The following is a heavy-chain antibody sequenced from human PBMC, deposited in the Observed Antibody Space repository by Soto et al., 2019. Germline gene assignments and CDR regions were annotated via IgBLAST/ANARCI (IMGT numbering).Heavy chain of an antibody. CDR1: GYSFTSYW. CDR3: ARLPVDMVALRYYGMDV. CDR2: IYPGDSDT. D-gene: IGHD5-12*01. J-gene: IGHJ6*02. V-gene: IGHV5-51*01. Sequence: ESLKISCKGSGYSFTSYWIGWVRQMPGKGLEWMGIIYPGDSDTRYSPSFQGQVTISADKSISTAYLQWSSLKASDTAMYYCARLPVDMVALRYYGMDVWGQGTTVTVS.